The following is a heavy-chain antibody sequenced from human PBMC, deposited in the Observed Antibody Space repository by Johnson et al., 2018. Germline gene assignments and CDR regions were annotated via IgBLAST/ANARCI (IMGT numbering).Heavy chain of an antibody. CDR3: ARARYGSGSYYDPGSGMDV. CDR2: IGTAGDT. D-gene: IGHD3-10*01. V-gene: IGHV3-13*01. J-gene: IGHJ6*02. Sequence: VQLVESGGGLVQPGGSLRLSCAVSGFTFRSYDMHWVRQATGKGLEWVSGIGTAGDTYYPGSVKGRFTISRDNAKNSLYLQMNSLRADDTAVYYCARARYGSGSYYDPGSGMDVWGQGTTVTVSS. CDR1: GFTFRSYD.